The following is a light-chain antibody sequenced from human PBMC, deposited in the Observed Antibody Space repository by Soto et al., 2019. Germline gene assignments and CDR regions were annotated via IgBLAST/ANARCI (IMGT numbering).Light chain of an antibody. J-gene: IGKJ5*01. CDR1: QGVSSA. CDR2: DGS. Sequence: AIQLTQSLSSLSASVGDRVTITCRASQGVSSALAWYQQKPGKPPKVLIYDGSSLQSGVPLRFRGSGSGTEFTLTITGLQPEDFGTYYCQHFQRDPFTYGQGTRLEIK. V-gene: IGKV1-13*02. CDR3: QHFQRDPFT.